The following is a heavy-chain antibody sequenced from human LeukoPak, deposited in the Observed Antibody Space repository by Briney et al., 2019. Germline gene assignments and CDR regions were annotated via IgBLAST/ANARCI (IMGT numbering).Heavy chain of an antibody. D-gene: IGHD6-13*01. Sequence: SETLSLTCTVSGGSISSYYWSWIRQPPGKGLEWIGYIYYSGSTNYNPSLKSRVTISVDTSKNQFSLKLSSVTAADTAVYYCARARSSSWSYYYGMDVWGQGTTVTVSS. J-gene: IGHJ6*02. V-gene: IGHV4-59*01. CDR2: IYYSGST. CDR1: GGSISSYY. CDR3: ARARSSSWSYYYGMDV.